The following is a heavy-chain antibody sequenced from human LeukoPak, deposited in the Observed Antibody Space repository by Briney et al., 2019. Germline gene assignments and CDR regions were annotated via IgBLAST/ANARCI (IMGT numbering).Heavy chain of an antibody. CDR1: GFTFSSYW. V-gene: IGHV3-7*01. CDR2: IKQDGSEK. D-gene: IGHD6-19*01. CDR3: ARDGAPKRIAVAGTVGDYMDV. J-gene: IGHJ6*03. Sequence: GGSLRLSCAASGFTFSSYWMSWVRQAPGKGLEWVANIKQDGSEKYYVDSVKGRFTISRDNAKNSLYLQMNSLRAKDTAVYYCARDGAPKRIAVAGTVGDYMDVWGKGTTVTVSS.